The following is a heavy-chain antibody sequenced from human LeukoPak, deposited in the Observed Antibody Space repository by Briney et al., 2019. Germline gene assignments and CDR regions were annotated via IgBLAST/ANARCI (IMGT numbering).Heavy chain of an antibody. CDR1: GGSISSGGYS. CDR3: ARGGSVKRFDY. D-gene: IGHD5/OR15-5a*01. J-gene: IGHJ4*02. V-gene: IGHV4-30-2*01. CDR2: IYHSGST. Sequence: PSETLSLTCAVSGGSISSGGYSWSWIRQPPGKGLEWIGYIYHSGSTYYNLSLKSRVTISVDRSKNQFSLKLSSVTAADTAVYYCARGGSVKRFDYWGQGTLITVSS.